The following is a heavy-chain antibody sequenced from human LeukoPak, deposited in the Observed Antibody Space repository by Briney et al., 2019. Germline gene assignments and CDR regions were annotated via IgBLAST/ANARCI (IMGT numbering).Heavy chain of an antibody. CDR2: IYYSGST. D-gene: IGHD2-2*01. CDR3: ARRSTYCSSTSCYYWFDP. J-gene: IGHJ5*02. V-gene: IGHV4-59*08. Sequence: PSETLSLTCTVSGGSISSYYWSWIRQPPGKGLEWIGYIYYSGSTNYNPSLKSRVTISVDTSKNQFSLKLSSVTAADTAVSYCARRSTYCSSTSCYYWFDPWGQGTLVTVSS. CDR1: GGSISSYY.